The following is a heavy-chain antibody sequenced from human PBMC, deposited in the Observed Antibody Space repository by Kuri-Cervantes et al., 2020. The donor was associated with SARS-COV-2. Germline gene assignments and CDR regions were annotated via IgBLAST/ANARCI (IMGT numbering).Heavy chain of an antibody. CDR3: ARKRNNYDFWSGPIYYFDY. J-gene: IGHJ4*02. CDR2: IKQDGSEN. D-gene: IGHD3-3*01. CDR1: GFTFSSYW. Sequence: GESLKISCADSGFTFSSYWMSWVRQAPGKGLEWVANIKQDGSENYYVDSVKGRFTISRDNAKNSLYLQMNSLRAEDTAVYYCARKRNNYDFWSGPIYYFDYWGQGTLVTVSS. V-gene: IGHV3-7*01.